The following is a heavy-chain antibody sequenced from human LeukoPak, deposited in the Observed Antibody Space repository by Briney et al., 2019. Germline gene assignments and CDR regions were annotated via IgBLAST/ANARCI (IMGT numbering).Heavy chain of an antibody. CDR1: GFTFSSYA. CDR3: ARDYNRGIPSSGWFDP. J-gene: IGHJ5*02. V-gene: IGHV3-30*01. Sequence: GGSLRLSCAASGFTFSSYAMHWVRQAPGKGLEWVAVISYDGSNKYYADSVKGRFTISRDSSKNTLYLQMNSLRAEDTAVYYCARDYNRGIPSSGWFDPWGQGTLVTVSS. CDR2: ISYDGSNK. D-gene: IGHD1-14*01.